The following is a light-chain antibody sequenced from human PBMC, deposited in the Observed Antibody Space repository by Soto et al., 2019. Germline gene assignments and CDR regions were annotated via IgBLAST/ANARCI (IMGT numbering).Light chain of an antibody. CDR3: QQYHTLPPPYT. CDR1: QSVASN. J-gene: IGKJ2*01. Sequence: EIVMTQSPASLSVSPGDGATLSCRASQSVASNVAWYQHKPGQGPRLLIHGASTRAVGVPARFSVSGSGTDFTLTISSLQSEDSAVYYSQQYHTLPPPYTFGQGTTLQI. V-gene: IGKV3-15*01. CDR2: GAS.